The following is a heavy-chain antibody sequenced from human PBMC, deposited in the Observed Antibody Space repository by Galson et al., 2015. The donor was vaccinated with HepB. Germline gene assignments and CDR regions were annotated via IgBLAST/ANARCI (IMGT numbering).Heavy chain of an antibody. D-gene: IGHD1-7*01. V-gene: IGHV4-4*07. CDR3: ARDVDGNYLFDY. CDR1: GGSFDSYY. CDR2: ISVSEST. J-gene: IGHJ4*02. Sequence: SETLSLTCTVSGGSFDSYYWSWIRQPAGKGLEWIRRISVSESTKYNPSLKSRVSMSIDRSKKHFSLKLSSLTAADTAVYYCARDVDGNYLFDYWGQGILVTVSS.